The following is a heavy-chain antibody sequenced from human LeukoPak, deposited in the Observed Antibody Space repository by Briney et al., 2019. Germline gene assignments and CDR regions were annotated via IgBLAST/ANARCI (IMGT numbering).Heavy chain of an antibody. CDR1: GFTFSNYA. CDR2: ISGSGGST. J-gene: IGHJ6*02. V-gene: IGHV3-23*01. CDR3: AKFYCSSTTCYIMYHHGMDV. D-gene: IGHD2-2*02. Sequence: GGSLRLSRAASGFTFSNYAMSWVRQAPGKGLEWVSTISGSGGSTYSADSVKGRFTISRDNSKHTLFLQMNSLRAEDTAVYYCAKFYCSSTTCYIMYHHGMDVWGQGTTVTVSS.